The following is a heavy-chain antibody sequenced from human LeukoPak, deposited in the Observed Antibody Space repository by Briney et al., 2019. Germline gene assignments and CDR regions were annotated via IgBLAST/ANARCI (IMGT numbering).Heavy chain of an antibody. CDR2: ISGSGAST. V-gene: IGHV3-23*01. CDR1: GFTVSSNY. CDR3: AKDFWSGYRDPHFDY. J-gene: IGHJ4*02. Sequence: GGSLRLSCAASGFTVSSNYMSWVRQAPGKGLEWVSAISGSGASTYYAYADSVKGRFTISRDNSKNTLFLQMNSLRAEDTAVYYCAKDFWSGYRDPHFDYWGQGTLVTVSS. D-gene: IGHD3-3*01.